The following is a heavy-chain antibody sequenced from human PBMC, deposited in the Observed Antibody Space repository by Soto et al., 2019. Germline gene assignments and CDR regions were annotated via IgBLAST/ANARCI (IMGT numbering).Heavy chain of an antibody. J-gene: IGHJ4*02. V-gene: IGHV1-18*01. CDR3: ARDLDRTTVTTTNFDY. CDR1: GYTFTSYG. CDR2: ISAYNGNT. D-gene: IGHD4-17*01. Sequence: ASVKFSCKASGYTFTSYGISWVRQAPGQGLEWMGWISAYNGNTNYAQKLQGRVTMTTDTSTSTAYMELRSLRSDDTAVYYCARDLDRTTVTTTNFDYWGQGTLVTVSS.